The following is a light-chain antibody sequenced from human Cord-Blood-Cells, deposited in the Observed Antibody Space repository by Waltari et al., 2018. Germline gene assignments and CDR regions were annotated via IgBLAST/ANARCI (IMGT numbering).Light chain of an antibody. J-gene: IGKJ1*01. CDR1: QSVSSSY. V-gene: IGKV3-20*01. CDR2: GAS. CDR3: QQYGSLWT. Sequence: IVLTQSPGTLSFSPGQGATLSCRASQSVSSSYLAWYQQKPGQAPRLLIYGASSRATGIPDRFSGSWSGTDFTLTISRLEPEDFAVYYCQQYGSLWTFGQGTKVEIK.